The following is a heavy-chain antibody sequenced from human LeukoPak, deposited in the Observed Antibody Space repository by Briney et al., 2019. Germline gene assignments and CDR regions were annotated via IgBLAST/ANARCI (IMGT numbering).Heavy chain of an antibody. CDR2: ISGSGGST. CDR1: GFTCIRYS. CDR3: AKIDYDILTAYSDY. V-gene: IGHV3-23*01. D-gene: IGHD3-9*01. J-gene: IGHJ4*02. Sequence: GSLRLSFAASGFTCIRYSMDWLRQARGKGRDGVSAISGSGGSTYSADSVKGRFSISRDNSKNTLYMQMNRLRAEDKAVYYCAKIDYDILTAYSDYWGQGTLV.